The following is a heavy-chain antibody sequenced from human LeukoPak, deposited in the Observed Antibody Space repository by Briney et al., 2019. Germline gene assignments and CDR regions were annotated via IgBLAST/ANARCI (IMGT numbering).Heavy chain of an antibody. Sequence: SETLSLTCTVSGGSISSYYWSWIRQPPGKGLDWIGSIYTSGSTDYNPSLKSRVTISVDTSKNQLSLKLSSVTAADTAVYYCARGGGSSYYCSYCMDVWGKGTTVTVSS. V-gene: IGHV4-4*09. D-gene: IGHD6-6*01. CDR3: ARGGGSSYYCSYCMDV. J-gene: IGHJ6*03. CDR1: GGSISSYY. CDR2: IYTSGST.